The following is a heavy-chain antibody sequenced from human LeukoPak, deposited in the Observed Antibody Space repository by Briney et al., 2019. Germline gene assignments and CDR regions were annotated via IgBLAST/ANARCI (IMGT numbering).Heavy chain of an antibody. CDR2: INHSGST. V-gene: IGHV4-34*01. CDR1: GGSFSGYY. Sequence: PSETLSLTCAVYGGSFSGYYWTWIRQPPGKGLEWIGEINHSGSTSYNPSLKSRVTISVDTSKNQFSLKLSSVTAADTAVYYCARGFYSNFSCDYWGQGTLVTVSS. J-gene: IGHJ4*02. CDR3: ARGFYSNFSCDY. D-gene: IGHD4-11*01.